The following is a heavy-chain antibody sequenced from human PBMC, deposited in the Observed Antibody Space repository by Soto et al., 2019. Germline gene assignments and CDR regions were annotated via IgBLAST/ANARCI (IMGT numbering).Heavy chain of an antibody. Sequence: QVQLVESGGGVVQPGKSLRLSCVASGFTFSSFAMHWVRQAPGKGLEWVALISYDGSDVYYKDSLKGRFTISRDNSKNTLYLQTNSLSAEDSAHYSCSKDGTLTYGPANYWGQVTRITVSS. D-gene: IGHD3-16*01. CDR1: GFTFSSFA. CDR3: SKDGTLTYGPANY. V-gene: IGHV3-30*18. J-gene: IGHJ4*02. CDR2: ISYDGSDV.